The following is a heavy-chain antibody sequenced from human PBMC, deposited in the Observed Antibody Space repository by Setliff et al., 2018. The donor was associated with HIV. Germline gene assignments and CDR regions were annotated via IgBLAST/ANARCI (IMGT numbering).Heavy chain of an antibody. CDR3: ARDPSYSPDYDCWSGYYPHDALDI. V-gene: IGHV1-46*01. CDR2: INPSGGST. J-gene: IGHJ3*02. Sequence: ASVQVSCKASGYTFTSYYMHWVRQAPGQGLEWMGIINPSGGSTSYAQKFQGRVTMTRDTSTGTVYMELSSLRSEDTAIYYCARDPSYSPDYDCWSGYYPHDALDIWGQGTMVTVSS. CDR1: GYTFTSYY. D-gene: IGHD3-3*01.